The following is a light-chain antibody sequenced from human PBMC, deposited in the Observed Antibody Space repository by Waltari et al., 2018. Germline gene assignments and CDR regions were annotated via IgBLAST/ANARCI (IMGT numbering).Light chain of an antibody. J-gene: IGLJ2*01. CDR1: SRDVGYFNH. Sequence: QSALTQPASVSGSPGQSITISCTGTSRDVGYFNHVSWFQHHPDSAPKLLIYDVTDRPPGVSSRFSGSKSVNTASLTISGLQAEDEADYYCSSYTGRGTVIFGGGTKLTVL. CDR3: SSYTGRGTVI. V-gene: IGLV2-14*01. CDR2: DVT.